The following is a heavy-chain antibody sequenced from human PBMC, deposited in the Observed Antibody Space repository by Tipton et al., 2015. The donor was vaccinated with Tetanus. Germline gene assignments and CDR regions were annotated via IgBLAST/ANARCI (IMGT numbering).Heavy chain of an antibody. Sequence: SLRLSCAAPGFTFSNYGMHWVRQAPGKGLEWVAVMSKDGGFKHYVDSAKGRFTISRDNAKNTLYLQMNSLRAEDTAVYFCARRSLTNYGLDVWGQGTPFTVSS. CDR1: GFTFSNYG. CDR3: ARRSLTNYGLDV. CDR2: MSKDGGFK. V-gene: IGHV3-30*03. D-gene: IGHD1-1*01. J-gene: IGHJ6*02.